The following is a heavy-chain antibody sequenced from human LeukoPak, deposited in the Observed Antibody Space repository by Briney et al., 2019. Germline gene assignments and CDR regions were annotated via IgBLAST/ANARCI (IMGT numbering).Heavy chain of an antibody. J-gene: IGHJ4*02. CDR3: AREYSAYDFANDY. CDR2: ISYDGSNK. V-gene: IGHV3-30-3*01. D-gene: IGHD5-12*01. Sequence: GGSLRLSCAASGFTFSSYAMHWVRQAPGKGLEWVAVISYDGSNKYYADSVKGRFTISRDNSKNTLYLQMNSLRAEDTAVYYCAREYSAYDFANDYWGQGTLVTVSS. CDR1: GFTFSSYA.